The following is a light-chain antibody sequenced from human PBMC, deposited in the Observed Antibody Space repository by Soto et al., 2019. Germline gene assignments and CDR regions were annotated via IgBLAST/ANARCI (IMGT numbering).Light chain of an antibody. CDR1: SSDVGGYNY. J-gene: IGLJ1*01. Sequence: QSALTQPASVSGSPGQSITISCTGTSSDVGGYNYVSWYQQHPGKAPKLMIYEVSNRPSGVSNRFSGSKSGNTASLTISGLQAEDEADYYCSSYTYTSYVFGTGTKVTVL. CDR2: EVS. CDR3: SSYTYTSYV. V-gene: IGLV2-14*01.